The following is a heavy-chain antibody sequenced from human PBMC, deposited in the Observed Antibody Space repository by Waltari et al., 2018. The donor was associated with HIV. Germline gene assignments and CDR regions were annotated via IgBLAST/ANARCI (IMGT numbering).Heavy chain of an antibody. CDR1: GGSFSGYY. CDR3: ARGRDIVVVPAAMPRGMDV. Sequence: QVQLQQWGAGLLKPSETLSLTCAVYGGSFSGYYWSWIRQPPGKGLEWIGEINHSGSTNYNPSLKSRVTISVDTSKNQFSLKLSSVTAADTAVYYCARGRDIVVVPAAMPRGMDVWGQGTTVTVSS. J-gene: IGHJ6*02. V-gene: IGHV4-34*01. CDR2: INHSGST. D-gene: IGHD2-2*01.